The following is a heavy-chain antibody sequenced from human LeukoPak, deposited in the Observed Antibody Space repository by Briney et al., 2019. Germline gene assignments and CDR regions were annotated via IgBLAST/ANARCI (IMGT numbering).Heavy chain of an antibody. CDR3: AHGYCSGGSCSRPPDY. J-gene: IGHJ4*02. CDR2: NSYDGSNK. V-gene: IGHV3-30*03. D-gene: IGHD2-15*01. CDR1: FHLHRHG. Sequence: GSLRISWASSWFHLHRHGMERGRQASGKGLGGGAGNSYDGSNKYYADSVKGRFTISRDNSKNTLYLQMNSLRAEDTAVYYCAHGYCSGGSCSRPPDYWGQGTLVTVSS.